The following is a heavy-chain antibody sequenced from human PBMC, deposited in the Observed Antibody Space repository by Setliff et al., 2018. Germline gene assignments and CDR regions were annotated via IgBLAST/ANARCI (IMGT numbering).Heavy chain of an antibody. CDR2: IYYSGST. D-gene: IGHD6-13*01. Sequence: SETLSLTCTVSGGSISSYYWSWIRQPPGKGLEWIGCIYYSGSTNYNPSLKSRVTISVDTSKNQFSLKLSSVTAADTAVYYCARDEGSSYFYGMDVWGQGTTVTVSS. CDR3: ARDEGSSYFYGMDV. CDR1: GGSISSYY. J-gene: IGHJ6*02. V-gene: IGHV4-59*01.